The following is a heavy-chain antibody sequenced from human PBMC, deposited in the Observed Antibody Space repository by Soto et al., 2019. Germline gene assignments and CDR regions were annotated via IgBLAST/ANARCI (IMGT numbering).Heavy chain of an antibody. D-gene: IGHD1-26*01. V-gene: IGHV3-23*01. CDR2: ISDSGVKT. CDR3: AKCIKWELPLDY. J-gene: IGHJ4*02. CDR1: GLTFSNFA. Sequence: EVQLLESGGGLVQPGGSLRLSCAASGLTFSNFAMSWVRQAPGKGLEWVSAISDSGVKTYYADSVKGRFTISRDSSKNTLYLQMNSLRADDTAVYYCAKCIKWELPLDYWGQGTLVTVSS.